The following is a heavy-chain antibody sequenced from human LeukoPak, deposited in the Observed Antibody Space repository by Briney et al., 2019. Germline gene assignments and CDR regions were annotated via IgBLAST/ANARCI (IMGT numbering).Heavy chain of an antibody. D-gene: IGHD3-9*01. Sequence: SETLSLTCTVSGGSFSSDSYYWSWIRQPPGKGLEWIGYIYYTGSTNYNPSLKSRVTISVDTSKNQFSLKLISVTAADTAVYYCARGGLRYFDWSTLFYFDYWGQGTLVTASS. J-gene: IGHJ4*02. CDR2: IYYTGST. CDR1: GGSFSSDSYY. V-gene: IGHV4-61*01. CDR3: ARGGLRYFDWSTLFYFDY.